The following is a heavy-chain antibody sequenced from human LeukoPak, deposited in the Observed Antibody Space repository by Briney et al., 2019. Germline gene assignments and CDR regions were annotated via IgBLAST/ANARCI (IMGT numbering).Heavy chain of an antibody. D-gene: IGHD3-10*01. CDR1: GGSFSGYY. CDR2: MNHSGST. J-gene: IGHJ6*03. Sequence: SETLSLTCAVYGGSFSGYYWSWIRQPPGKGLEWIGEMNHSGSTNYNPSLKSRVAISVDTSKNQFSLKLSSVTAADTAVYYCARRLGRKFGERFYYYHYMDVWGKGTTVTVSS. CDR3: ARRLGRKFGERFYYYHYMDV. V-gene: IGHV4-34*01.